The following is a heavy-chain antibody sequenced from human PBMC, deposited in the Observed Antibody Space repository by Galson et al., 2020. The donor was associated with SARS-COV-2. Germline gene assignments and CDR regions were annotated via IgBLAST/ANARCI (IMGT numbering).Heavy chain of an antibody. D-gene: IGHD3-16*02. CDR3: AIHFSGSGTYRGLYFYFHCLGV. V-gene: IGHV4-59*01. CDR1: GDSISSYY. J-gene: IGHJ6*03. CDR2: ISFSRST. Sequence: SETLSLTCTVSGDSISSYYWSWIRQPPGKGLEWIGYISFSRSTSYNPSLKSRVTISIDTSKNQFSLKLNSVTAADTAIYYCAIHFSGSGTYRGLYFYFHCLGVWGKGTSVSGSS.